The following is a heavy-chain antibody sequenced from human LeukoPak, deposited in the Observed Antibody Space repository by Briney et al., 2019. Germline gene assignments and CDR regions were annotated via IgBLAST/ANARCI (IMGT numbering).Heavy chain of an antibody. D-gene: IGHD4-17*01. CDR2: IYHSGST. CDR1: GGSISSGGYS. J-gene: IGHJ4*02. CDR3: ATAGHYGDTAY. V-gene: IGHV4-30-2*01. Sequence: PSQTLSLTCAVSGGSISSGGYSWSCIRQPPGKGLEWIGYIYHSGSTYYNPSLKSRVTISVDRSKNQFSLKLSSVTAADTAVYYCATAGHYGDTAYWGQGTLVTVSS.